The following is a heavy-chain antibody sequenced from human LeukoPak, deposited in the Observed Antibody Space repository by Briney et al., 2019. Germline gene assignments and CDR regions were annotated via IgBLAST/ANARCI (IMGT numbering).Heavy chain of an antibody. V-gene: IGHV4-34*01. Sequence: SETLSLTCAVYGGSFSGYYWSWIRQPPGKGLEWIGEINHSGSTNYNPSLKSRVTISVDTSKNQFSLKLSSVTAADTAVYYCARVRGYSYGPWYGMDVWGQGTTDTVSS. CDR2: INHSGST. CDR1: GGSFSGYY. D-gene: IGHD5-18*01. CDR3: ARVRGYSYGPWYGMDV. J-gene: IGHJ6*02.